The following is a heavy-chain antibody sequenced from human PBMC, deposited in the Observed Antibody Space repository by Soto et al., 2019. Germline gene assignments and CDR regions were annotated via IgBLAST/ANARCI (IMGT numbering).Heavy chain of an antibody. CDR2: ISYDGNTK. J-gene: IGHJ4*02. CDR1: GFTFTNSG. D-gene: IGHD2-21*01. CDR3: AAQVSSGD. Sequence: QVQLVESGGGVVQPGRSLRLSCAASGFTFTNSGMHWVRQAPGKGLEWVAVISYDGNTKYYADSVKGRFTISRDNSQHTLYLQMNNLRGEDTAVYYCAAQVSSGDWGQGTLVTVSS. V-gene: IGHV3-30*03.